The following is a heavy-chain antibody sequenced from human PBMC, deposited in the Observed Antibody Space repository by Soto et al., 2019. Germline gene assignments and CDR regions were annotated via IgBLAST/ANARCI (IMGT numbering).Heavy chain of an antibody. CDR2: IYHSGST. J-gene: IGHJ4*02. Sequence: SETLSLTCAVSGGSISSSSYFWGWIRQTPGKGLEWIGEIYHSGSTNYNPSLKSRVTISIDTSNKHLSLHLSSVTAADTAVYYCARQKVSRFYGEVDFFDYWGLGTLVTVSS. CDR1: GGSISSSSYF. D-gene: IGHD4-17*01. CDR3: ARQKVSRFYGEVDFFDY. V-gene: IGHV4-39*07.